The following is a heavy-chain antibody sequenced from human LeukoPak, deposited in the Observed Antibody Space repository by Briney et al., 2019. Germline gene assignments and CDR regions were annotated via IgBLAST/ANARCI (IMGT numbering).Heavy chain of an antibody. CDR1: GFTFSSYE. Sequence: GGSLRLSCAASGFTFSSYEMNWVRQAPGKGLEWVSIISYDGKKQFYADSVRGRFNISRDNSRATVFLQMDTLRHEDTAVYFCVRARKLRLDFWGQGALVIVSS. CDR3: VRARKLRLDF. D-gene: IGHD3-16*01. V-gene: IGHV3-30*04. J-gene: IGHJ4*02. CDR2: ISYDGKKQ.